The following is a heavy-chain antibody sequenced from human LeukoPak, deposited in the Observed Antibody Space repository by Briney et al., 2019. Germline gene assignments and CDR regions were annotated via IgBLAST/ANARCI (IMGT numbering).Heavy chain of an antibody. CDR2: IYPGDSDT. CDR3: ARRACGGSCLHGDAFDI. V-gene: IGHV5-51*01. CDR1: GYSFTSYW. J-gene: IGHJ3*02. Sequence: GESLKISCKGSGYSFTSYWIGWVRQMPGKGLEWMGIIYPGDSDTRYSPSFQGQVTISADKSISTAYLQWSSLKASDTAMYYCARRACGGSCLHGDAFDIWGQGTMVTVSS. D-gene: IGHD2-15*01.